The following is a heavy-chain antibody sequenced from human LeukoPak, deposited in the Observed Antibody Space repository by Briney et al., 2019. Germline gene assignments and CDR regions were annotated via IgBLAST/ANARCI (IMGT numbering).Heavy chain of an antibody. J-gene: IGHJ1*01. CDR3: ARGERTWLPNEYFQH. Sequence: GGSLRLSCAASGFTFSSYSMNWARQAPGKGLEWVSSISSSSSYIYYADSVKGRFTISRDNAKNSLYLQMNSLRAEDTAVYYCARGERTWLPNEYFQHWGQGTLVTVSS. D-gene: IGHD1-26*01. CDR1: GFTFSSYS. CDR2: ISSSSSYI. V-gene: IGHV3-21*01.